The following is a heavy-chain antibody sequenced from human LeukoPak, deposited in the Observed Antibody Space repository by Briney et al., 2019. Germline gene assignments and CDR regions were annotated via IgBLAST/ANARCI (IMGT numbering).Heavy chain of an antibody. Sequence: PGESLKISCKGSGYSFTSYWIGWVRQMPGKGLEWMGIIYPGDSDTRYSPSFQGQVTISADKSISTAYLQWSSLKASDTAVYYCARQYYYDSSGWDAFDIWGQGTMVTVSS. D-gene: IGHD3-22*01. J-gene: IGHJ3*02. V-gene: IGHV5-51*01. CDR1: GYSFTSYW. CDR3: ARQYYYDSSGWDAFDI. CDR2: IYPGDSDT.